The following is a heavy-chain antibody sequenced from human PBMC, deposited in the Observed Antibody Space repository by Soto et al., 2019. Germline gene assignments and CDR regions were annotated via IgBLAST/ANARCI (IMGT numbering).Heavy chain of an antibody. D-gene: IGHD3-10*01. CDR2: IYASGST. CDR1: GGSISSYY. V-gene: IGHV4-59*08. CDR3: ARHLGISFDY. Sequence: SETLSLTCAVSGGSISSYYWSWIRQPPGKGLQWIGYIYASGSTKYNPSLKSRVTISVDTSKSQFSLKLSSVTAADTALYYCARHLGISFDYWGLGTLVTVSS. J-gene: IGHJ4*02.